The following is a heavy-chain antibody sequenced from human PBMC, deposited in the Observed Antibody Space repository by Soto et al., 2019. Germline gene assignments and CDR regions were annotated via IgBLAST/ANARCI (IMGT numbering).Heavy chain of an antibody. Sequence: PGGSLRLSCAASGFTFSSYGMHWVRQAPGKGLEWVAIISYDGSNKYYADSVKGRFTISRDNSKNTPYLQMNSLRAEDTAVYYCARDGRRLSARADYHSGMDVSGQGSSDTGSS. D-gene: IGHD6-6*01. V-gene: IGHV3-30*03. CDR1: GFTFSSYG. J-gene: IGHJ6*02. CDR2: ISYDGSNK. CDR3: ARDGRRLSARADYHSGMDV.